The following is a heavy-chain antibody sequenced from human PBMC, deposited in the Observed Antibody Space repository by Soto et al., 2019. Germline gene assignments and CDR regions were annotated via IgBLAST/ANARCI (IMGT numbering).Heavy chain of an antibody. CDR1: GFPFSSYN. V-gene: IGHV3-21*01. Sequence: GWSLRLSCAASGFPFSSYNMTWVRQAPGKGLEWVSSISASDDTNYADSVGGRLTISRDNTKNSLYLQINSLRAEDTSLYYCARDDGGYRYGGRQYHFDLWGQGTLVTVSS. CDR2: ISASDDT. D-gene: IGHD5-18*01. J-gene: IGHJ4*02. CDR3: ARDDGGYRYGGRQYHFDL.